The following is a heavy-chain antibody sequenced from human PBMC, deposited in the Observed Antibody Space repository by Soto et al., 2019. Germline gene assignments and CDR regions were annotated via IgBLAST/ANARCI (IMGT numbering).Heavy chain of an antibody. Sequence: GESLKISCKGSGYSFTSYWIGWVRQMPGKGLEWMGIIYPGDSDTRYSPSFQGQVTISADKSISTAYLQWSSLKASDTAMYYCASADPNCSSTSCLYAFDIWGQGTMVTVSS. V-gene: IGHV5-51*01. CDR2: IYPGDSDT. CDR3: ASADPNCSSTSCLYAFDI. CDR1: GYSFTSYW. J-gene: IGHJ3*02. D-gene: IGHD2-2*01.